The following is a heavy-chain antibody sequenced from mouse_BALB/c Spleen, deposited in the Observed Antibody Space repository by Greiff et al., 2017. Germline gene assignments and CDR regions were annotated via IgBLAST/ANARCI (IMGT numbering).Heavy chain of an antibody. V-gene: IGHV5-9-4*01. CDR1: GFTFSSYA. CDR2: ISSGGSYT. Sequence: VKLVESGGGLVKPGGSLKLSCAASGFTFSSYAMSWVRQSPEKRLEWVAEISSGGSYTYYPDTVTGRFTISRDNAKNTLYLEMSSLRSEDTAMYYCARNYYGYAWFAYWGQGTLVTVSA. CDR3: ARNYYGYAWFAY. D-gene: IGHD1-2*01. J-gene: IGHJ3*01.